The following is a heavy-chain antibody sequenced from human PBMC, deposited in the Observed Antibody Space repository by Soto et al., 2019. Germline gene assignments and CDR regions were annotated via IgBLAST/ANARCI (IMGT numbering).Heavy chain of an antibody. CDR1: GFTFSTYG. V-gene: IGHV3-33*01. J-gene: IGHJ4*02. CDR2: IWFDGSKI. Sequence: QVQLVESGGGVVQPGRSLRLSCAASGFTFSTYGMHWVRQAPGKGLEWVAVIWFDGSKIHHADSVKGRFTISRDNSKNTLYLQMNSLRAEDTAVYYCARDLRKGTYFDYWGQGTLVTVSS. CDR3: ARDLRKGTYFDY. D-gene: IGHD1-1*01.